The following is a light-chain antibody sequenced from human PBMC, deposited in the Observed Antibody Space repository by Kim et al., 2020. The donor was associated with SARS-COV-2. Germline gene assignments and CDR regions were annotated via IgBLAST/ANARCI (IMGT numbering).Light chain of an antibody. V-gene: IGLV2-11*01. CDR1: SSDVGGYNF. Sequence: GQSVTISCTGTSSDVGGYNFVSWYQQHPGKAPKLMIYDVTKRPSGVPDRFSGSNSGNTASLTISGLQAEDEADYYCCSYAGSYTLVFGGGTQLTVL. CDR2: DVT. CDR3: CSYAGSYTLV. J-gene: IGLJ2*01.